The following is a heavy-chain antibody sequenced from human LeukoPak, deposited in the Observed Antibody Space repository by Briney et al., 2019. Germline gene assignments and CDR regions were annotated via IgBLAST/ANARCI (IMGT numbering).Heavy chain of an antibody. CDR1: GGSISSGDYY. J-gene: IGHJ4*02. Sequence: SETLSLTCTVSGGSISSGDYYWSWIRQPPGKGLEWIGYIYNSGSTYYNPSLKSRVTISVDTSKNQFSLKLSSVTAADTAVYYCARARYGDYLFDYWGQGTLVTVSS. V-gene: IGHV4-30-4*01. CDR3: ARARYGDYLFDY. D-gene: IGHD4-17*01. CDR2: IYNSGST.